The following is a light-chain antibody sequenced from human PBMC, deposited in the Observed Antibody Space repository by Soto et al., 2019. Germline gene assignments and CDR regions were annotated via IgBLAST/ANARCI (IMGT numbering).Light chain of an antibody. CDR1: QSVSSN. CDR3: QQRSNWPPT. V-gene: IGKV3-11*01. CDR2: AAS. J-gene: IGKJ4*01. Sequence: ENVLTQSPATLSLSPGERATLSCRASQSVSSNLAWYQQKPGQAPRLLIYAASNRATGIPARFSGSGSGTDFTLTISSLQPEDFAVYYCQQRSNWPPTFGGGTKVEIK.